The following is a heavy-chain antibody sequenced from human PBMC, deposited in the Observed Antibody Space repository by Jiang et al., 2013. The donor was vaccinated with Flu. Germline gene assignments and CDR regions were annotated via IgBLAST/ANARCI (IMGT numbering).Heavy chain of an antibody. CDR3: ARGFHDSSGSTLDY. D-gene: IGHD3-22*01. V-gene: IGHV4-34*01. Sequence: LLKPSETLSLTCAVYGGSFSGYYWSWIRQPPGKGLEWIGEINHSGSTNYNPSLKSRVTISVDTSKNQFSLKLSSVTAADTAVYYCARGFHDSSGSTLDYWGQGTLVTVSS. CDR2: INHSGST. J-gene: IGHJ4*02. CDR1: GGSFSGYY.